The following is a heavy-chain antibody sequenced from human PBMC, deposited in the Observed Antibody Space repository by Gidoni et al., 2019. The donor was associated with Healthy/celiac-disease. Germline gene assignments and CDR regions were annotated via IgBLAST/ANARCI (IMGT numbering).Heavy chain of an antibody. V-gene: IGHV4-39*01. CDR3: ARRGYSYVILDY. J-gene: IGHJ4*02. CDR1: GGSVSSSSYN. Sequence: QLQLQESGPGLVKPSEPLSLTCPVSGGSVSSSSYNWGWIRQPPGKGLEWLGSIYYSGSTYYNPSLMSRGTISVDTSKNRFSLKLSSVTAADTAVYYCARRGYSYVILDYWGQGTMVTVSS. CDR2: IYYSGST. D-gene: IGHD5-18*01.